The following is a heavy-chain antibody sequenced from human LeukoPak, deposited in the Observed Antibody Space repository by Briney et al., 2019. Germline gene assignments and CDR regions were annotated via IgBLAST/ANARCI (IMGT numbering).Heavy chain of an antibody. J-gene: IGHJ4*02. CDR1: GFTFSSYA. D-gene: IGHD2-21*02. CDR2: ISYDGSNK. CDR3: ATTHVVVTANFDY. V-gene: IGHV3-30-3*01. Sequence: GRSLRLSCAASGFTFSSYATHWVRQAPGKGLEWVAVISYDGSNKYYADSVKGRFTISRDNSKNTLYLQMNSLRAEDTAVYYCATTHVVVTANFDYWGQGTLVTVSS.